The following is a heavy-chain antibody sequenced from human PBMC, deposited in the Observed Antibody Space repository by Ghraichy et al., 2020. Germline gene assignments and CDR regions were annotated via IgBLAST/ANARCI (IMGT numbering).Heavy chain of an antibody. CDR3: ARCVLSGGYYYGLDV. Sequence: SETLSLTCSVSGGSISNYYWSWIRQPPGKGLEWIGYIYTSGRTTDYNPSLKSRFTISVDTSKNQYQFSLKLSSVTAADTAIYYCARCVLSGGYYYGLDVWGQGTTVTVSS. D-gene: IGHD7-27*01. CDR1: GGSISNYY. J-gene: IGHJ6*02. V-gene: IGHV4-4*09. CDR2: IYTSGRTT.